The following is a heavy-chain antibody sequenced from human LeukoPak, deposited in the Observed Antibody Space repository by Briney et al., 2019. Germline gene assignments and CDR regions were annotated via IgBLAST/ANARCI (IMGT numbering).Heavy chain of an antibody. CDR1: GGSISSLY. D-gene: IGHD6-6*01. CDR3: ARHSAYSSASPGDY. CDR2: IYYTGST. V-gene: IGHV4-59*08. Sequence: SETLSLTCSVSGGSISSLYWSCIRQPPGKGLEWIGYIYYTGSTNYNPSLKSRVTIFVDMSKNQFSLRLSSVTAADTALYYCARHSAYSSASPGDYWGQGTLVTVSS. J-gene: IGHJ4*02.